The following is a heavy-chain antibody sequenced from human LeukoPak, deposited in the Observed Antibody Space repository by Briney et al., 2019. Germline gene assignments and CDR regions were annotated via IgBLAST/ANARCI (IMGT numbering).Heavy chain of an antibody. Sequence: ASVKLSCKTSGYIFTDHYRHWVRQAPGKGLEWMGRFDPEGGDTLYAEKFQGRVTITADTSTATSYMEVSSLTSEDTAVYYCATDAEYRIAARKLDYWGQGTLVTVSA. CDR1: GYIFTDHY. V-gene: IGHV1-69-2*01. CDR3: ATDAEYRIAARKLDY. J-gene: IGHJ4*02. D-gene: IGHD6-6*01. CDR2: FDPEGGDT.